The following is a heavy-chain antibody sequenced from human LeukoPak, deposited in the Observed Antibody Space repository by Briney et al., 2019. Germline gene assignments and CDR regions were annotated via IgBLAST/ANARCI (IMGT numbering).Heavy chain of an antibody. D-gene: IGHD6-13*01. CDR2: IYPSDSDT. J-gene: IGHJ4*02. V-gene: IGHV5-51*01. Sequence: GESLKISCKGSGYSFTKFWIGWVRQMPGRGLEWMGIIYPSDSDTRYSPSFQGQVTISADKSISTAYLQWSSLQASDSGIYYCARQAGQLVDYWGQGTQVTVSS. CDR1: GYSFTKFW. CDR3: ARQAGQLVDY.